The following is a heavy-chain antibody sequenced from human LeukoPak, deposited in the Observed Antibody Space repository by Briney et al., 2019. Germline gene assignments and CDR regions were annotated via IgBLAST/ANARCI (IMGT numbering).Heavy chain of an antibody. D-gene: IGHD3-16*02. CDR1: GGTFSSYA. Sequence: SVKVSCKASGGTFSSYAISWVRQAPGQGLEWMGGIIPIFGTANYAQKFQGRVTITADKSTSTAYMELSSLRSEETAVYYCARRVITFGGVIVFHYFDYWGQGTLVTVSS. CDR3: ARRVITFGGVIVFHYFDY. V-gene: IGHV1-69*06. CDR2: IIPIFGTA. J-gene: IGHJ4*02.